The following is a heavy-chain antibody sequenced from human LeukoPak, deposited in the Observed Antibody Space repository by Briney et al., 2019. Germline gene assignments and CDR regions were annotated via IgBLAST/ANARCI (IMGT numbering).Heavy chain of an antibody. J-gene: IGHJ4*02. V-gene: IGHV4-59*01. CDR1: GGSISSYY. CDR2: IYYSGST. D-gene: IGHD3-22*01. CDR3: VKGSGYPPYYFDY. Sequence: PSETLSLTCTVSGGSISSYYWSWIRQPPGKGLEWIGYIYYSGSTNYNPSLKSRVTISVDTSKNQFSLKLISVTASDTAVYYCVKGSGYPPYYFDYWGQGTLVTVSS.